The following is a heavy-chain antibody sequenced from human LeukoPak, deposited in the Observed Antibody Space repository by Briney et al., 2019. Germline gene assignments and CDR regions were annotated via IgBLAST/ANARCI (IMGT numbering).Heavy chain of an antibody. V-gene: IGHV3-11*05. Sequence: GGSLRLSCAASVFTFSDYYMSCIRQALGKGREWGSYISSSSSYTNYADSVKGRFTISRDNAKNSLYLQMNSLRAEDTAVYYCARDRESRGYFDYWGQGTLVTVSS. J-gene: IGHJ4*02. D-gene: IGHD3-10*01. CDR1: VFTFSDYY. CDR2: ISSSSSYT. CDR3: ARDRESRGYFDY.